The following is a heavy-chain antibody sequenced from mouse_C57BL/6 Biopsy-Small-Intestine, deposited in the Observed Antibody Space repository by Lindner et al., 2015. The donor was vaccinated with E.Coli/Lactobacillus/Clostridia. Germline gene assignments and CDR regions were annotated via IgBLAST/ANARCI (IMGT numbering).Heavy chain of an antibody. J-gene: IGHJ1*01. CDR1: GGTFRSYA. CDR2: IIPMLGTA. CDR3: ARDRWASGWSGGNYYYGMDV. V-gene: IGHV1-81*01. Sequence: SVKVSCKASGGTFRSYAISWVRQAPGQGLEWMGGIIPMLGTANYAQKFQGRVTITADKSTSTAYMELSSLRSEDTAVYYCARDRWASGWSGGNYYYGMDVWGQGTTVTVSS. D-gene: IGHD1-1*01.